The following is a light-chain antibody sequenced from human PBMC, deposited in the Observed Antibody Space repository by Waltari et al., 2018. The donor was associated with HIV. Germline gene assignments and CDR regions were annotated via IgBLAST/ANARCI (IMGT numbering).Light chain of an antibody. Sequence: NFMLTQPHSVSESPGKTVTISCPRSSGSIASNYVQWYQPRPGSAPTTVIYEDNQRPSGVPDRFSGSIDSSSNSASLTISGLKTEDEADYYCQSYNNSVLWVFGGGTKLTVL. CDR1: SGSIASNY. CDR2: EDN. J-gene: IGLJ3*02. CDR3: QSYNNSVLWV. V-gene: IGLV6-57*03.